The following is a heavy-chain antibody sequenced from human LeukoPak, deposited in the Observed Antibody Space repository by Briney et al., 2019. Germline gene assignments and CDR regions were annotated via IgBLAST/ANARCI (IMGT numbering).Heavy chain of an antibody. CDR2: ISGSGGST. Sequence: GGSLRLSCAASGFTFSSDAMSWVRQAPGKGLEWVSAISGSGGSTYYADSVKGRFTISRDNSKNTLYLQMNSLRAEDTAVYYCAKDQAYYYDSSGYYYLDYWGQGTLVTVSS. V-gene: IGHV3-23*01. D-gene: IGHD3-22*01. J-gene: IGHJ4*02. CDR3: AKDQAYYYDSSGYYYLDY. CDR1: GFTFSSDA.